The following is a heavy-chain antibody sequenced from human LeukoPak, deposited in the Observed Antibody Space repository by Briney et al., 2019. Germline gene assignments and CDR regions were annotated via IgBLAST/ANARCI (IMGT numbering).Heavy chain of an antibody. CDR3: ARQTAMGRSGDY. J-gene: IGHJ4*02. CDR1: GYSFTSYW. V-gene: IGHV5-51*01. CDR2: IDPSDSDT. D-gene: IGHD5-18*01. Sequence: GESLMISCKASGYSFTSYWIGWVRQMPEKGLEWMGIIDPSDSDTRYTPSFQGQVTISADKSLTTAYLQWNSLKASDTAMYYCARQTAMGRSGDYWGQGTLVTVSS.